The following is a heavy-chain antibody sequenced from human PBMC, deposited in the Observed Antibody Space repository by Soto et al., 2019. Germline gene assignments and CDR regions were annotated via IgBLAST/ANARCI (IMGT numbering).Heavy chain of an antibody. Sequence: SETLSLTCTVSGGSISSYYWSWIRQPPGKGLEWIGYIYYSGSTNYNPSLKSRVTISVDTSKNQFSLKLGSVTAADSAVYYCARDRGSGGAIDYWGQGTLVTVSS. V-gene: IGHV4-59*01. CDR2: IYYSGST. CDR3: ARDRGSGGAIDY. CDR1: GGSISSYY. J-gene: IGHJ4*02. D-gene: IGHD1-26*01.